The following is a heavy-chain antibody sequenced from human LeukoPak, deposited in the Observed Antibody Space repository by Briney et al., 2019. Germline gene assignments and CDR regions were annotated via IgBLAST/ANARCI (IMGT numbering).Heavy chain of an antibody. D-gene: IGHD4-17*01. Sequence: PGGSLRLSCAASGFTFSSYWMSWVRQAPGKGLEWVANIKQDGSEKYYVDSVKGRFTISRDNAKNSLYLQMNSLRAEDTAVYYCARVGELTTVTTADAFDIWGQGTMVTVSS. V-gene: IGHV3-7*01. CDR1: GFTFSSYW. CDR2: IKQDGSEK. CDR3: ARVGELTTVTTADAFDI. J-gene: IGHJ3*02.